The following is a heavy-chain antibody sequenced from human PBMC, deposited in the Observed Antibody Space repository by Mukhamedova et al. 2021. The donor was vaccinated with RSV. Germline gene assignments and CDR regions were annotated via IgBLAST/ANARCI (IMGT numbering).Heavy chain of an antibody. Sequence: LHWVRQAPGKGLQWVAHISSDGNDKYYADSVTGRFTISRDNSKKMLYLQMDSLRAEDTAVYYCARVPTTVGATFDYWAQG. D-gene: IGHD1-26*01. CDR2: ISSDGNDK. J-gene: IGHJ4*02. V-gene: IGHV3-30*04. CDR3: ARVPTTVGATFDY.